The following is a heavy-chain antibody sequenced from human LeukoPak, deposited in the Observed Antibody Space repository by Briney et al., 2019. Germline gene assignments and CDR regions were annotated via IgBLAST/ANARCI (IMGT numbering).Heavy chain of an antibody. CDR1: GGSISSSSYY. CDR3: ASKTRSHDSSGYLRMDV. Sequence: PSETLSLTCTVSGGSISSSSYYWGWIRQPPGKGLEWIGSIYYSGSTYYNPSPKSRVTISVDTSKNQFSLKLSSVTAADTAVYYRASKTRSHDSSGYLRMDVWGKGTTVTVSS. D-gene: IGHD3-22*01. V-gene: IGHV4-39*07. J-gene: IGHJ6*04. CDR2: IYYSGST.